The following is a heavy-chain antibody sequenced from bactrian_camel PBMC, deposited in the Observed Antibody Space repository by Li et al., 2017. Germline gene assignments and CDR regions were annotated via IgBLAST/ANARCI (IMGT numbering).Heavy chain of an antibody. CDR2: IARDGST. CDR1: GNISRSNC. Sequence: QVQLVESGGGSVQAGGSLRLTRKVSGNISRSNCMAWFRQAPGNEREKVAVIARDGSTKYADAVKGRFTISRDDAKSTLYLQLDNLTIEDTAMYYCTRGSWRNGVRGQGTQVTVS. V-gene: IGHV3S53*01. CDR3: TRGSWRNGV. D-gene: IGHD5*01. J-gene: IGHJ4*01.